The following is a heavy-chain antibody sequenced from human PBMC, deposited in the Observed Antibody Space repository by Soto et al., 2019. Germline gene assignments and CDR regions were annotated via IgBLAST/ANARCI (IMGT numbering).Heavy chain of an antibody. CDR1: GGSFSGYY. Sequence: SETLSLTCAVYGGSFSGYYWSWIRQPPWKGLEWIGEINHSGSTNYNPSHKSRVTISVDTSKNQFSLKLSSVTAADTAVYYCARNPVVPAAYFDYWGQGTLVTVSS. J-gene: IGHJ4*02. CDR2: INHSGST. CDR3: ARNPVVPAAYFDY. V-gene: IGHV4-34*01. D-gene: IGHD2-2*01.